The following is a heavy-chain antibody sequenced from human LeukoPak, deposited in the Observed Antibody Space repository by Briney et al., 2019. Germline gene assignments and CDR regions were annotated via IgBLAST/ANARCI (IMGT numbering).Heavy chain of an antibody. D-gene: IGHD2-15*01. J-gene: IGHJ4*02. V-gene: IGHV2-5*01. CDR3: AHAAGYCSGGSCYSDSSGYYGHFDY. Sequence: SGHTMSDTAQTLTMTCLFSGFTLRNSGVGVGWIRQPPGKALEWLALIYWNDDKRYSPSLKSRLTITKDTSKNQVVLTMTNMDPVDTATYYCAHAAGYCSGGSCYSDSSGYYGHFDYWGQGTLVTVSS. CDR1: GFTLRNSGVG. CDR2: IYWNDDK.